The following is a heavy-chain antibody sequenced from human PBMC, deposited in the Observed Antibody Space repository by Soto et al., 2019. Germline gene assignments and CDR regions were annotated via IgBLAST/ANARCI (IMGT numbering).Heavy chain of an antibody. CDR2: ISGSGADT. V-gene: IGHV3-23*01. CDR3: AKDRLASGSVVRFDP. Sequence: EVQLLESGGGLVQPGGSLRLSCAASGFTFSSYAMSWVRQAPGKGLEWVSAISGSGADTYYADSVKGRFTISRDNSKNTLYLQMNSLRDEDAALYYCAKDRLASGSVVRFDPWGQGTLVTVSS. J-gene: IGHJ5*02. CDR1: GFTFSSYA. D-gene: IGHD3-16*01.